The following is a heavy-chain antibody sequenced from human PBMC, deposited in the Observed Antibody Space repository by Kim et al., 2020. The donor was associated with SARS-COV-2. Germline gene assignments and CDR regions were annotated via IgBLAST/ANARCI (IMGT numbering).Heavy chain of an antibody. V-gene: IGHV4-34*01. CDR3: ARARDIVVVVAASNFDY. CDR2: INHSGST. CDR1: GGSFSGYY. J-gene: IGHJ4*02. Sequence: SETLSLTCAVYGGSFSGYYWSWIRQPPGKGLEWIGEINHSGSTNYNPSLKSRVTISVDTSKNQFSLKLSSVTAADTAVYYCARARDIVVVVAASNFDYWGQGTLVTVSS. D-gene: IGHD2-15*01.